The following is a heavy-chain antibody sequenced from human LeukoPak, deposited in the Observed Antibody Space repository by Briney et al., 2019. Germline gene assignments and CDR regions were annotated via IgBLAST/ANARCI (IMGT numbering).Heavy chain of an antibody. CDR3: ARRKYNNGWYYFDY. CDR2: TSYDGSNK. V-gene: IGHV3-33*01. CDR1: GFTISSFG. Sequence: PGGSPRLSRAASGFTISSFGIHWVRQAPGKGPEWVAFTSYDGSNKFYADSMKGRFTISSDNSKNTLYLQMNSLRVEDTAVYYCARRKYNNGWYYFDYWGQGAQVTVSS. D-gene: IGHD6-19*01. J-gene: IGHJ4*02.